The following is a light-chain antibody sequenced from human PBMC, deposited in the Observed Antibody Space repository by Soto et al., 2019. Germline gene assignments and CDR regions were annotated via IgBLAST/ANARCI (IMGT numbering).Light chain of an antibody. CDR2: GAS. Sequence: EIVLTQSPDTLSLSPGDRATLSCRASQSVNRNYLGWYQQKPGQPPRLLINGASNRATGIPDRFLASGSGTDFTLTISRLEPEAFAVYFCQQFGDSPPLTFGGGTKVEI. CDR1: QSVNRNY. V-gene: IGKV3-20*01. J-gene: IGKJ4*01. CDR3: QQFGDSPPLT.